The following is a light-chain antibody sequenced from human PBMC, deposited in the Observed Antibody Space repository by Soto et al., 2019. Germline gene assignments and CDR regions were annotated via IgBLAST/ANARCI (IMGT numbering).Light chain of an antibody. CDR3: SSYTSMTTLV. CDR2: EVS. CDR1: SSDVGGYIY. J-gene: IGLJ1*01. V-gene: IGLV2-14*01. Sequence: QSVLTQPASVSGSPGQSITISCTGTSSDVGGYIYVSWYRQHPGKAPKPIIYEVSNRPSGVSNRFSGSKSGNTASLTISGLQAEDEADYYCSSYTSMTTLVFGTGTKVTVL.